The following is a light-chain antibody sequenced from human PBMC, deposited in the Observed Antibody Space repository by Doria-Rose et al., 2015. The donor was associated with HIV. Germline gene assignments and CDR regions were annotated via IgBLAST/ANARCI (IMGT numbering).Light chain of an antibody. J-gene: IGKJ2*02. Sequence: TQTPVTLTVSTGERATLTSTARQGIGSEVDWYQQKPSQAHRLLIYRASSRTTGIQLRSTGSGSGTEFTLTISSLQSEDFAVYFYQQYSQWPPCTFDQGTKLEIK. CDR3: QQYSQWPPCT. CDR2: RAS. CDR1: QGIGSE. V-gene: IGKV3-15*01.